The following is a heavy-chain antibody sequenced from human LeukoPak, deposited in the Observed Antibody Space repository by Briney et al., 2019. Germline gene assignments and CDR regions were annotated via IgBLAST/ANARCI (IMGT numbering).Heavy chain of an antibody. CDR2: ISAYNGNT. D-gene: IGHD2-15*01. CDR1: GYSFTSYG. Sequence: GASVNVSCKASGYSFTSYGISWVRQAPGQGLEWMGWISAYNGNTKYAQKLQGRVTMTTDTSTSTAYMELRSLRYDDTAVYYCARVAPVVVAATPFDYWDQGTLVTVSS. J-gene: IGHJ4*02. V-gene: IGHV1-18*01. CDR3: ARVAPVVVAATPFDY.